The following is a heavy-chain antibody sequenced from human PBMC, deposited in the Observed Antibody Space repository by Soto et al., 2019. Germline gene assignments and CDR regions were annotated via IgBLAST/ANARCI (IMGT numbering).Heavy chain of an antibody. CDR1: GYTFTSYA. J-gene: IGHJ4*02. CDR3: AIDYDYIWGSYRYFPYGY. V-gene: IGHV1-3*01. Sequence: QVPLVQSGAEVKKPGASVKVSCKASGYTFTSYAMHWVRQAPGHRLEWMGWINAGNGNTKYSQKFQGRVTITRDTSASTAYMELSSLRSEDTAVYYCAIDYDYIWGSYRYFPYGYWGQGTLVTVSS. CDR2: INAGNGNT. D-gene: IGHD3-16*02.